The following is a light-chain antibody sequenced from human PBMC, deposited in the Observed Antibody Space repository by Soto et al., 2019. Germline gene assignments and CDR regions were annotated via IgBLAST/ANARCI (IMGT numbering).Light chain of an antibody. J-gene: IGLJ3*02. CDR1: SSEICAYNR. V-gene: IGLV2-18*01. CDR2: NVN. Sequence: QSVLTQPPSVSGSPGKSVTISCTGTSSEICAYNRVPWYQQNPGKNPKFIIYNVNYRHSGCPERFSGSKSGNTASLTIPGRQAEDEADYYCLAFSDYTSWVFGGGTKLTVL. CDR3: LAFSDYTSWV.